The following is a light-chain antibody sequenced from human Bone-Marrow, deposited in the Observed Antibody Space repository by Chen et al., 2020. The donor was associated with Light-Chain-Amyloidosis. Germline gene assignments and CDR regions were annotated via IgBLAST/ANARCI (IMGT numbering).Light chain of an antibody. V-gene: IGKV2-29*01. CDR3: QQSYSTPPT. CDR1: QSLLHSDGKTY. J-gene: IGKJ4*01. CDR2: AAS. Sequence: DIVMTQTPLSLSVTPGQPASISCKSSQSLLHSDGKTYLYWYLQKPGQPPQLLIYAASSLQSGVPSRFSGSGSGTDFTLTISSLQPEDFATYYCQQSYSTPPTFGGGTKVEIK.